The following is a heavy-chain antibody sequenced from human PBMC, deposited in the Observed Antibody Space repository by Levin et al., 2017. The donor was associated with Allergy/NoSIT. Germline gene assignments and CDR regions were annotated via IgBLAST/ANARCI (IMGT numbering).Heavy chain of an antibody. J-gene: IGHJ4*02. D-gene: IGHD3-22*01. CDR2: VSDTGENT. CDR1: GFTFTIYA. CDR3: ARGLIVDD. Sequence: GGSLRLSCAASGFTFTIYAMSWVRQAPGKGLEWVSAVSDTGENTYYADSVKGRFTISRDNSKNTVYLQMNSLRADDTAVYYCARGLIVDDWGQGTLVTVSS. V-gene: IGHV3-23*01.